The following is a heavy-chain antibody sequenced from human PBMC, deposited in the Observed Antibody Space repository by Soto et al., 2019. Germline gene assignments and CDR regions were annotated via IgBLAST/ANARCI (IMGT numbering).Heavy chain of an antibody. CDR1: GGSISSYY. V-gene: IGHV4-59*08. CDR2: IYYSGST. D-gene: IGHD2-2*01. CDR3: AREVPAAMNLVRFDP. Sequence: SETLSLTCTVSGGSISSYYWSWIRQPRGKGLEWIGYIYYSGSTNYNPSLKSRVTISVDTSKDQFSMKLSSVTAADTAVYYCAREVPAAMNLVRFDPWGQGTLVTVSS. J-gene: IGHJ5*02.